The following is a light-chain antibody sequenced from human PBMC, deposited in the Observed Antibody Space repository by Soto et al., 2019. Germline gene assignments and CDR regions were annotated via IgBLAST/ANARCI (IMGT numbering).Light chain of an antibody. J-gene: IGLJ1*01. CDR2: EGS. CDR3: CSYAGSSTYV. CDR1: SSDVGSYNL. V-gene: IGLV2-23*01. Sequence: QSALTQPASVSGSPGQSITISCTRTSSDVGSYNLVSWYQQHPGKAPKLMIYEGSKRPSGVSNRFSGSKSGNTASLTVSGIQAEDEADYYCCSYAGSSTYVFGPGTKVTVL.